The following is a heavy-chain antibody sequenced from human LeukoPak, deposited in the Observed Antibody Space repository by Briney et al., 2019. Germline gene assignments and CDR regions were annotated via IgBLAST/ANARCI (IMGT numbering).Heavy chain of an antibody. CDR1: GGSISSSNW. Sequence: PSQTLSLTCAVSGGSISSSNWWSWVRQPPGKGLEWIGEIYHSGSTNYNPSLKSRVTISVDKSKNQFSLKLSSVTAADTAVYYCARDPQGLTGYFGNGAFDIWGQGTMVTVSS. CDR2: IYHSGST. CDR3: ARDPQGLTGYFGNGAFDI. J-gene: IGHJ3*02. V-gene: IGHV4-4*02. D-gene: IGHD3-9*01.